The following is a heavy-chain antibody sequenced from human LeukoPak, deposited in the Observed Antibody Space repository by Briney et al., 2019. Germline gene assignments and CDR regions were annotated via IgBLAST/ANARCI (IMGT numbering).Heavy chain of an antibody. CDR1: GFTFSSYG. V-gene: IGHV3-30*18. Sequence: GGSLRLSCAASGFTFSSYGIHWVRQAPGKRLEWVAVVSYDGSNKYYADSVKGRFTISRDNSKNTLYLQMNSLRAEDTAVYYCAKDWYYYDSSGHQDDYWGQGTLVTVSS. CDR3: AKDWYYYDSSGHQDDY. D-gene: IGHD3-22*01. J-gene: IGHJ4*02. CDR2: VSYDGSNK.